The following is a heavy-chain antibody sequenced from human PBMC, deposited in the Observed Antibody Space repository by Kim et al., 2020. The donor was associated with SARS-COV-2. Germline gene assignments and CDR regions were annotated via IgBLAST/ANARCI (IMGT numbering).Heavy chain of an antibody. CDR2: ISGSGGST. CDR3: AKRYIAAAGTITMVTWYYYYGMDV. Sequence: GGSLRLSCAASGFTFSSYAMSWVRQAPGKGLEWVSAISGSGGSTYYADSVKGRFTISRDNSKNTLYLQMNSLRAEDTAVYYCAKRYIAAAGTITMVTWYYYYGMDVWGQGTTVTVSS. J-gene: IGHJ6*02. CDR1: GFTFSSYA. V-gene: IGHV3-23*01. D-gene: IGHD6-13*01.